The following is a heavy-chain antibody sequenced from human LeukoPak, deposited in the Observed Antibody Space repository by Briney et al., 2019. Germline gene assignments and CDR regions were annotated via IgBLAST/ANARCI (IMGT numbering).Heavy chain of an antibody. CDR1: GYAVISHG. Sequence: ASVKVSCKASGYAVISHGITWVRQAPGQGLEWMGWISTCSGNTHYAQKFHGRVTLSKDTSTTTAYLELRRLGSDDTAVYYCARDLAVLGVVFPSYMDVWGKGTPVTVSS. J-gene: IGHJ6*03. CDR3: ARDLAVLGVVFPSYMDV. D-gene: IGHD3-3*01. V-gene: IGHV1-18*01. CDR2: ISTCSGNT.